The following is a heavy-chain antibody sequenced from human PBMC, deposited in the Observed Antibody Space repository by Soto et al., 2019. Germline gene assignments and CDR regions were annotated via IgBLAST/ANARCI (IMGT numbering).Heavy chain of an antibody. CDR2: IWYDGSNK. D-gene: IGHD1-26*01. J-gene: IGHJ4*02. CDR1: GFTFSSYG. CDR3: ARDSVYSVSYLDN. V-gene: IGHV3-33*01. Sequence: QVQLVESGGGVVQPGRSLRLSCAASGFTFSSYGMHWVRQAPGKGLDWVALIWYDGSNKYYADSVKGRFTIPRDNSKNTLDLQMNSLRAEDTAVYYCARDSVYSVSYLDNWGQGTLVTVSS.